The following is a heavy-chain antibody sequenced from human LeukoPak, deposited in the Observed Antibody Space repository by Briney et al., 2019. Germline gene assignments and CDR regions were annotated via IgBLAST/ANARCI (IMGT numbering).Heavy chain of an antibody. CDR2: IYYSGST. J-gene: IGHJ3*02. CDR1: GGSISSYY. D-gene: IGHD4-17*01. CDR3: ARGLYGDYGRVDAFDI. V-gene: IGHV4-59*01. Sequence: PSETLSLTCTVSGGSISSYYWSWIRHPPGKGLEWIGYIYYSGSTNYNPSLKSRVTISVDTSKNQFSLKLSSVTAADTAVYYCARGLYGDYGRVDAFDIWGQGTMVTVSS.